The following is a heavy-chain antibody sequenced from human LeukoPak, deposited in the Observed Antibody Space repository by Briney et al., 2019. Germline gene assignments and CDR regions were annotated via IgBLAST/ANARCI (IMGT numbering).Heavy chain of an antibody. CDR3: AKEKALVATRHFDY. Sequence: GGSLRLSCAASGVTFSSYGMHWVRQAPGKGLEWVAVISYDGSNKYYAESVKGRFTISRHNSKHTLYLQMNRLRADDTAVYYCAKEKALVATRHFDYCGQGTLVTVSS. CDR2: ISYDGSNK. J-gene: IGHJ4*02. D-gene: IGHD5-12*01. CDR1: GVTFSSYG. V-gene: IGHV3-30*18.